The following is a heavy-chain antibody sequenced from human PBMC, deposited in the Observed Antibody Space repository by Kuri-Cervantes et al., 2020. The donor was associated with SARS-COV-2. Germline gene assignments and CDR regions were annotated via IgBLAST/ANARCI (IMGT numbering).Heavy chain of an antibody. V-gene: IGHV1-18*01. Sequence: ASVKVSCKASGYTLNTFGITWVRQAPGQGLEWMGRSSAYSDDTSSAEKFKGRVTMTQDTSTNTAYMEITDLRSDHTAIYFCARVSSMYLPTYYFDFWGQGSLVTVSS. CDR1: GYTLNTFG. D-gene: IGHD2-8*01. CDR3: ARVSSMYLPTYYFDF. CDR2: SSAYSDDT. J-gene: IGHJ4*02.